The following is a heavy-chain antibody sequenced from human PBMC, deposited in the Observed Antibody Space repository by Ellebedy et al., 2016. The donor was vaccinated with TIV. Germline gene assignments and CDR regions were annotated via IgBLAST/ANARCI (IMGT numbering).Heavy chain of an antibody. J-gene: IGHJ4*02. D-gene: IGHD6-13*01. CDR3: AKTLTNSWWTFGY. CDR1: GYSFTNYW. Sequence: GESLKISCRASGYSFTNYWIGWVRQMPGKGLEWIGIIYPGDSDTRYSPSFQGQVTISADKSIGTAYLQWSSLKASDTAVYYCAKTLTNSWWTFGYWGQGTLVTVSS. V-gene: IGHV5-51*01. CDR2: IYPGDSDT.